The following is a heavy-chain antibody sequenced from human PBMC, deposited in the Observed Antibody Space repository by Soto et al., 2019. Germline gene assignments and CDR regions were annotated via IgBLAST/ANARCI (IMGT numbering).Heavy chain of an antibody. CDR2: VSPLLGTA. D-gene: IGHD2-8*01. J-gene: IGHJ6*02. Sequence: QVQLVQSGAEVKKPGSSVKVSCKASGGSFSSYPISWVRQAPGQGLEWMGGVSPLLGTANYAQKFQGIVRITSDDSTSTPYMELRSLRSEDTAVSYCAKVHIVLMRNVLSHNGMDVWGQGTTVTVSS. CDR1: GGSFSSYP. V-gene: IGHV1-69*01. CDR3: AKVHIVLMRNVLSHNGMDV.